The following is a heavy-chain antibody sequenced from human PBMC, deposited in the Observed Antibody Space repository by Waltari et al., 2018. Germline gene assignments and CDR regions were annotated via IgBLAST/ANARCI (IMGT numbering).Heavy chain of an antibody. CDR2: SNPSNGLT. CDR3: ARSLLFSYYHMDI. J-gene: IGHJ6*02. CDR1: GYNIIGFY. Sequence: QVQLVQSGAEVKKPGASVKVSCKASGYNIIGFYLHWVRQAPGQGLEWLGWSNPSNGLTNSAQKFQGRVTMTRDTSINTAYLELSSVTSDDTAVYYCARSLLFSYYHMDIWGQGTTVTVSS. V-gene: IGHV1-2*02.